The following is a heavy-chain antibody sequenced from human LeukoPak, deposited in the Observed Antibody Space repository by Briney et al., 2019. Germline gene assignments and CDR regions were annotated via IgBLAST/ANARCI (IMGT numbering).Heavy chain of an antibody. CDR1: GGSISSYY. CDR2: IYHSGST. V-gene: IGHV4-59*08. Sequence: SETLSLTCTVSGGSISSYYWSWIRQPPGKGLEWIGYIYHSGSTNYNPSLKSRVTISVDTSKNQFSLKLNSVTAADTAVYYCARHPGVYSGCYLDYWGQGTPVTVSS. J-gene: IGHJ4*02. D-gene: IGHD1-26*01. CDR3: ARHPGVYSGCYLDY.